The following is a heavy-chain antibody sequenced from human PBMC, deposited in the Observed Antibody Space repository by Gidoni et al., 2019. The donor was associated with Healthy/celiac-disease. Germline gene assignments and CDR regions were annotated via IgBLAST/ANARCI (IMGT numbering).Heavy chain of an antibody. D-gene: IGHD3-10*01. CDR1: GFPFSSYA. CDR2: ISGSGGST. V-gene: IGHV3-23*01. Sequence: EVQLLESGGGLVQPGGSLRLSCAASGFPFSSYAMSWVRQAPGKGLGWVSAISGSGGSTYYADSVKGRFTISRDNSKNTLYLQMNSLRAEDTAVYYCAKDLPVLLWFGEFDYWGQGTLVTVSS. J-gene: IGHJ4*02. CDR3: AKDLPVLLWFGEFDY.